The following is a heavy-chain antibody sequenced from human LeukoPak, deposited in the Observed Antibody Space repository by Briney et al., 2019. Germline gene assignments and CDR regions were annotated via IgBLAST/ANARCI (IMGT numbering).Heavy chain of an antibody. D-gene: IGHD1-26*01. V-gene: IGHV3-64*01. CDR2: ISSNGGST. CDR1: GFTFSRHA. Sequence: PGRSLRLSCAASGFTFSRHAMHWVRQAPGKGLEYVSAISSNGGSTYYGNSVKGRFTISRDNTKNTLYLQMGSLRTEDMAVYYCAREAVGAAIDYWGQGALVTVSS. J-gene: IGHJ4*02. CDR3: AREAVGAAIDY.